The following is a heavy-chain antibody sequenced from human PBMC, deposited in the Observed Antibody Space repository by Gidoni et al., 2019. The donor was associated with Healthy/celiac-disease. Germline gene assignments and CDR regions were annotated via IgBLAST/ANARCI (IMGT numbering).Heavy chain of an antibody. V-gene: IGHV1-69*06. CDR1: GGTFSSYA. CDR3: ARVGTVTTRPAYYYYGMDV. Sequence: QVQLVQSGAEVKKHGSSVKVSCKASGGTFSSYAISWVRQAPGQGLEWMGGIIPIFGTANYAQKFQGRVTITADKSTSTAYMELSSLRSEDTAVYYCARVGTVTTRPAYYYYGMDVWGQGTTVTVSS. CDR2: IIPIFGTA. D-gene: IGHD4-17*01. J-gene: IGHJ6*02.